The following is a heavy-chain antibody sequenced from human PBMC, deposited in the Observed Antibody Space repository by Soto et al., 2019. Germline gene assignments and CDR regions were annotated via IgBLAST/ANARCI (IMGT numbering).Heavy chain of an antibody. V-gene: IGHV1-3*01. D-gene: IGHD1-7*01. CDR3: ARNILGGTTDY. J-gene: IGHJ4*02. CDR1: GYSFSTHA. Sequence: ASVKVSCKASGYSFSTHAMRWVRQAPGQGLEWVGWINSVNDHTIYSEKFQGRVTITSDTSATTAYMELSSLTSEDTAIYYCARNILGGTTDYWGQGTLVTVSS. CDR2: INSVNDHT.